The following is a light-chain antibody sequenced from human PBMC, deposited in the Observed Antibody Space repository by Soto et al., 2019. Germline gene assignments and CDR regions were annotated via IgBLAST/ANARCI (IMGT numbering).Light chain of an antibody. CDR1: QSISSY. CDR3: QQSYSTLALT. Sequence: DIQMTQSPSSLSASVGDRVTITCRASQSISSYLNWYQQKPGEAPKVLIYAASSLQSGVPSRFSGSRSWTDFTLTISSLQAEDFATYYCQQSYSTLALTFGGGTKVEIK. V-gene: IGKV1-39*01. J-gene: IGKJ4*01. CDR2: AAS.